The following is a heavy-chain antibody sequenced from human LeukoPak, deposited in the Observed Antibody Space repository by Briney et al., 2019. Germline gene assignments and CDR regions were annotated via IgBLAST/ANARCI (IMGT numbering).Heavy chain of an antibody. Sequence: ASVTVSCKASGYTFTSYYMHWVRQAPGQGLEWMGIINPSGGSTSYAQKFQGRVTMTRDMSTSTVYMELSSLRSEDTAVYYCARAPYEWELLDYWGQGTLVTVSS. CDR3: ARAPYEWELLDY. V-gene: IGHV1-46*01. CDR2: INPSGGST. D-gene: IGHD1-26*01. CDR1: GYTFTSYY. J-gene: IGHJ4*02.